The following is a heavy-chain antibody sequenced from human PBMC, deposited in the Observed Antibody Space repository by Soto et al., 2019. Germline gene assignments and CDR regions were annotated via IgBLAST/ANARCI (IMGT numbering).Heavy chain of an antibody. J-gene: IGHJ6*02. CDR3: ARAILGEVVAAYYYYYGMDV. Sequence: GXSVKVYCNASGYTFTSYGISWVRQAPVQGLEWMGWISAYNGNTNYAQKLQGRVTMTTGTSTSTAYIELSSLRSEDTAVYYCARAILGEVVAAYYYYYGMDVWGQGTTVTVSS. D-gene: IGHD2-15*01. CDR1: GYTFTSYG. CDR2: ISAYNGNT. V-gene: IGHV1-18*01.